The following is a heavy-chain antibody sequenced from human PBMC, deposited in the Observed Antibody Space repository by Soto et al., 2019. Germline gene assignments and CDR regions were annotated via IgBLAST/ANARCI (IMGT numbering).Heavy chain of an antibody. CDR3: ARDGGEYCSGGSCYSNYYYYGMDV. Sequence: QVQLVESGGGVVQPGRSLRLSCAASGFTFSSYAMHWVRQAPGKGLEWVAVISYDGSNKYYAASVKGRFTISRDNSKNTLELQMNSLRCEDTAVYYCARDGGEYCSGGSCYSNYYYYGMDVWGQGTTVTVSS. D-gene: IGHD2-15*01. J-gene: IGHJ6*02. CDR2: ISYDGSNK. CDR1: GFTFSSYA. V-gene: IGHV3-30-3*01.